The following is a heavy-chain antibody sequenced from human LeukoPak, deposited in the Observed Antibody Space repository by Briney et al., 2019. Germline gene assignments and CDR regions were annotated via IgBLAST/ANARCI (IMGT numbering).Heavy chain of an antibody. D-gene: IGHD3-3*01. Sequence: SETLSLTCAVYGGSFSGYYWRWIRQPPGKGLEWIGEINHSGSTNYNPSLKSRVTISVDTSKNQFSLKLSSVTAADTAVYYCARRGHYDFWSGYYGPRLDYWGQGTLVTVSS. CDR2: INHSGST. CDR1: GGSFSGYY. J-gene: IGHJ4*02. CDR3: ARRGHYDFWSGYYGPRLDY. V-gene: IGHV4-34*01.